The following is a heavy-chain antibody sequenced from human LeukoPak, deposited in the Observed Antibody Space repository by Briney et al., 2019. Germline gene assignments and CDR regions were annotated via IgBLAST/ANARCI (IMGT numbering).Heavy chain of an antibody. D-gene: IGHD3-10*01. CDR1: GFNLSIYD. J-gene: IGHJ6*02. V-gene: IGHV3-23*01. CDR3: AKSGGLSGSGRLAMDV. Sequence: PGGSLRLSCAASGFNLSIYDMSWVRQAPGKGLEWVSGISGSGGSTYYADSVKGRFTSSRDISNNTLYVQMNSLRVEDTAVYYCAKSGGLSGSGRLAMDVWGQGTTVTVSS. CDR2: ISGSGGST.